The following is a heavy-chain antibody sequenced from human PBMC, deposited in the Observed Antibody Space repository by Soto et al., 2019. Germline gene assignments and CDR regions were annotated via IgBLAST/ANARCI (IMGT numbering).Heavy chain of an antibody. CDR2: ISATGGST. CDR1: GFTFNNYA. V-gene: IGHV3-23*01. CDR3: AKDRLAGNFDY. Sequence: HPGGSLRLSCAASGFTFNNYAMNWVRQAPGKGLEWVATISATGGSTYYADSVKGRFTISRDNSKNTLYLQMNGLRVEGTAVYYCAKDRLAGNFDYWGQGTQVTVSS. J-gene: IGHJ4*02.